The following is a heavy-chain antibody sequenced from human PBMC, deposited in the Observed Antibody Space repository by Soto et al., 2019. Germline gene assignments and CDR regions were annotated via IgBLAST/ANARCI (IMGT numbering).Heavy chain of an antibody. D-gene: IGHD3-3*01. V-gene: IGHV1-46*01. CDR3: ARDPNYYDFWAGSQYYHGMDV. CDR2: INPGNRIP. Sequence: GASVKVSGKTSGYTFTNYLVHWVRQAPGQGLEWMGTINPGNRIPTYALKFQDRVTITRDTSTSTVYLELSSLRSEDTAIYSCARDPNYYDFWAGSQYYHGMDVWGQGTTVTVSS. J-gene: IGHJ6*02. CDR1: GYTFTNYL.